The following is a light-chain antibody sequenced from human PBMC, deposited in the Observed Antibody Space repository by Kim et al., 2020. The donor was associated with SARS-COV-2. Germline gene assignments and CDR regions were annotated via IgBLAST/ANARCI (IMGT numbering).Light chain of an antibody. V-gene: IGKV4-1*01. CDR1: QSVLYSAKSKNY. CDR2: WAS. Sequence: DIVMTQSPDSLAVSLGERATINCKSSQSVLYSAKSKNYLAWYQQKPGQPPKLLIYWASTRESGVPDRFSGSGSGTDFTLTISSLQAEDVAVYYCQQYYSTPLTFGGGTKVDIK. J-gene: IGKJ4*01. CDR3: QQYYSTPLT.